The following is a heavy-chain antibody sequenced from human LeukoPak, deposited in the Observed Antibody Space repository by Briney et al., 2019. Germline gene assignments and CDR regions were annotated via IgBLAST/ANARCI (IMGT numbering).Heavy chain of an antibody. CDR1: GFTFSSYG. D-gene: IGHD5-12*01. Sequence: GRSLRLSCAASGFTFSSYGMHWVRQAPGKGLEWVAVISYDGSNKYYTDSVRGRFTISRDNSKNTLYLKMNSLRAEDTALYYCAKGGGYGGYDTDAFDIWGQGTMVTVSS. V-gene: IGHV3-30*18. CDR3: AKGGGYGGYDTDAFDI. J-gene: IGHJ3*02. CDR2: ISYDGSNK.